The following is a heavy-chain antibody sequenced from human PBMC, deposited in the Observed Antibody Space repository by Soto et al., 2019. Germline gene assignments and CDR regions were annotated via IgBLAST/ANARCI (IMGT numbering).Heavy chain of an antibody. Sequence: EVQLVESGGGLVQPGGSLRLSCAASGFIFSDYSMNWVRQAPGKGLEWISYIISSGSIIHYADSVRGRFTVSRDNARNLLYLQMNSLRDEDTGVYYCMAIIYGSKDWGQGTLVTVSS. D-gene: IGHD3-3*02. V-gene: IGHV3-48*02. J-gene: IGHJ4*02. CDR1: GFIFSDYS. CDR3: MAIIYGSKD. CDR2: IISSGSII.